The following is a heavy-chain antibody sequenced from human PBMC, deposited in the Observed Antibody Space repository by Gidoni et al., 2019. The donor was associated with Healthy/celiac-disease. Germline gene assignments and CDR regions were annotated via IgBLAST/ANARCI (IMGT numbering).Heavy chain of an antibody. J-gene: IGHJ3*02. CDR1: GFTFDDYA. D-gene: IGHD3-10*01. CDR2: ISWNSGSI. Sequence: EVTLVESGGGMVQPGRSLRLTGADSGFTFDDYAMHWVRQAPGKGLEWVSGISWNSGSIGYADSVKGRFTISRYNAKTSLYLQMNSLRAEDTALYYCAKDAPGAFDIWGQGTMVTVSS. V-gene: IGHV3-9*01. CDR3: AKDAPGAFDI.